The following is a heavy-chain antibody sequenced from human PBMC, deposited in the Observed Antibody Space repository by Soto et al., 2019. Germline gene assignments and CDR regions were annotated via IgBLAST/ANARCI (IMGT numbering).Heavy chain of an antibody. Sequence: SETLSLTCTVSGGSMNGYYWSWIRQPPGKGLEWIGYIFYSGSSNYNPSLKSRVTISIDTSKDQFSLKLSSVTALDTAVYYCGRGNRGNPVYGLDVWGQGTTVTVSS. CDR1: GGSMNGYY. CDR3: GRGNRGNPVYGLDV. V-gene: IGHV4-59*01. J-gene: IGHJ6*02. D-gene: IGHD4-17*01. CDR2: IFYSGSS.